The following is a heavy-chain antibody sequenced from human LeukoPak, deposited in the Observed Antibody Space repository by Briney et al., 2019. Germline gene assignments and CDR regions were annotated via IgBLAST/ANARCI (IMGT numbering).Heavy chain of an antibody. Sequence: PGRSLRLSCAASGFTFSSYAMHWVRQAPGKGLEWVAFIRYDGGNKYYADSVKGRFTISRDKSKSTLYLQMNSLRAEDTAVYYCAKGVTDHYYYYMDVWGKGTTVTVSS. J-gene: IGHJ6*03. D-gene: IGHD3-16*01. CDR2: IRYDGGNK. V-gene: IGHV3-30*02. CDR1: GFTFSSYA. CDR3: AKGVTDHYYYYMDV.